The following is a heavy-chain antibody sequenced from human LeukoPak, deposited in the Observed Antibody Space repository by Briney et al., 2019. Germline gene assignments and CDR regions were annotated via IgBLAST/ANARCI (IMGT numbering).Heavy chain of an antibody. CDR1: GFTFSSYA. J-gene: IGHJ6*03. V-gene: IGHV3-30*01. D-gene: IGHD3-3*01. CDR3: ARDSVNYDFWSGYLVNYYYHYYMDV. CDR2: ISYDGSNK. Sequence: GGSLRLSCAASGFTFSSYAMHWVRQAPGKGLEWVAVISYDGSNKYYADSVKGRFTISRDNSKNTLYLQMNSLRAEDTAVYYCARDSVNYDFWSGYLVNYYYHYYMDVWGKGTTVTVSS.